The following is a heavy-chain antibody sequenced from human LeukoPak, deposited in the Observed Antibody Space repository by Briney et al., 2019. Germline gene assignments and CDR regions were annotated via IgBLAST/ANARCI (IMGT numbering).Heavy chain of an antibody. J-gene: IGHJ4*02. D-gene: IGHD3-22*01. CDR3: ARAYDSSGYYPSYFGY. CDR1: GGSISSYY. CDR2: IYYSGST. V-gene: IGHV4-59*12. Sequence: SETLSLTCTVSGGSISSYYWSWIRQPPGKGLEWIGYIYYSGSTNYNPSLKSRVTISVDTSKNQFSLKLSAVTAADTAVYYCARAYDSSGYYPSYFGYWGQGTLVTVSS.